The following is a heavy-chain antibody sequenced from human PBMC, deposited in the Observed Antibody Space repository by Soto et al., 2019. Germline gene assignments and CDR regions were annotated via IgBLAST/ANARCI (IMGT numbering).Heavy chain of an antibody. D-gene: IGHD5-18*01. Sequence: PGGSLRLSCAASGFTVSSNYMSWVRQAPGKGLEWVSVIYSGGSTYYADSVKGRFTISRDNSKNTLYLQMNSLRAEDTAVYYCARDTAMGRRVPPLDGMDVWGQGTTVTVSS. CDR1: GFTVSSNY. J-gene: IGHJ6*02. CDR3: ARDTAMGRRVPPLDGMDV. CDR2: IYSGGST. V-gene: IGHV3-53*01.